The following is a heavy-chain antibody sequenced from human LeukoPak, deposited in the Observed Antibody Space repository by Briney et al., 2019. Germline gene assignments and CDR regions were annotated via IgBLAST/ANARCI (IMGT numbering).Heavy chain of an antibody. V-gene: IGHV3-21*01. D-gene: IGHD2-2*01. CDR1: GFSFSGYS. CDR3: ARGRGCSSMSCYPDY. Sequence: GGSLRLSCAASGFSFSGYSINWVRQAPGKGLEWVSSISPSSSYIYYADSVKGRFTIPRDNAKNSLYLQMHSLRAEDTAVYYCARGRGCSSMSCYPDYWGQGTLVTVSS. J-gene: IGHJ4*02. CDR2: ISPSSSYI.